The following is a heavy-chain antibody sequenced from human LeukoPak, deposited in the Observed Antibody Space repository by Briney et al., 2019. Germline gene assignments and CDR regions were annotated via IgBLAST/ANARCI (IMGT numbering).Heavy chain of an antibody. D-gene: IGHD3-10*01. CDR2: IYTSGST. J-gene: IGHJ4*02. CDR3: ARGRGVRGGNFDY. V-gene: IGHV4-61*02. Sequence: SETLSLTCTVSGGSISSGSYYWSWIRQPAGKGLEWIGRIYTSGSTNYNPSLKSRVTISVDTSKNQFSLKLTSVTAADTAVYYCARGRGVRGGNFDYWGQGTLVTVSS. CDR1: GGSISSGSYY.